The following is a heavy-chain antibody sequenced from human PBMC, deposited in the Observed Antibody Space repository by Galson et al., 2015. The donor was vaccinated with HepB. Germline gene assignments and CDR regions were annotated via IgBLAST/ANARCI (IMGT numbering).Heavy chain of an antibody. J-gene: IGHJ5*02. V-gene: IGHV2-5*02. D-gene: IGHD1-7*01. CDR1: GFSVSTTGVG. Sequence: PALVTPTPTLTLTCTCSGFSVSTTGVGVGWIRQPPGKALEWLALVYWDDDKRFRPSLKSRLTITRDPSKNQVVLTRTNMDPVDTATYYCARRGISGTGSFDPWGQGALVTVSS. CDR3: ARRGISGTGSFDP. CDR2: VYWDDDK.